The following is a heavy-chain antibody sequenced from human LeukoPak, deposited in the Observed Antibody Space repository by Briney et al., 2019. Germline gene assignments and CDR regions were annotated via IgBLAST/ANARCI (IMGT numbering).Heavy chain of an antibody. J-gene: IGHJ4*02. V-gene: IGHV3-21*01. CDR1: GFTFSSYS. CDR3: ARGGFVVVPAAMPY. Sequence: GGSLRLSCAASGFTFSSYSMNWVRQAPGKGLEWVSSISSSSSYIYYADSVKGRFTISRDNAKNSLYLQMNSLRAEDTAVYYCARGGFVVVPAAMPYWGQGTLVTVSS. D-gene: IGHD2-2*01. CDR2: ISSSSSYI.